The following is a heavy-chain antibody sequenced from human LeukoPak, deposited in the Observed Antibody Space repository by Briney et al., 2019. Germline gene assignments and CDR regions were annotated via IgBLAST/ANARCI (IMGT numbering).Heavy chain of an antibody. D-gene: IGHD3-22*01. CDR3: AREEYYDSSGHRDY. Sequence: ASVKVSCKASGGTFSSYAISWVRQAPGQGLEWMGGIIPIFGTANYAQKFQGRVTITADESTSTAYMELSSLRSEDTAVYYCAREEYYDSSGHRDYWGQGTLVTVSS. CDR2: IIPIFGTA. V-gene: IGHV1-69*13. CDR1: GGTFSSYA. J-gene: IGHJ4*02.